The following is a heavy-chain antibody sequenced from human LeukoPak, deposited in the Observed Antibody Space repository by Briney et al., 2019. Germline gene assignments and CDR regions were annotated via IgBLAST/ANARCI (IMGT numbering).Heavy chain of an antibody. CDR2: IWYDGSNK. Sequence: GGSLRLSCAASGFTFSSYGMHWVRQAPGKGLEWVAVIWYDGSNKYYADSVKGRFTISRDNSKNTLYLQMNSLRAEDTAVYYCAPDSVPYYDFWSGYYTGMRGDYDYWGQGTLVTVSS. D-gene: IGHD3-3*01. CDR1: GFTFSSYG. V-gene: IGHV3-33*01. CDR3: APDSVPYYDFWSGYYTGMRGDYDY. J-gene: IGHJ4*02.